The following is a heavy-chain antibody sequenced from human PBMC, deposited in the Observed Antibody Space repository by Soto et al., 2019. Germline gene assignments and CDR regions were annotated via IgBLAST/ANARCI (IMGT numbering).Heavy chain of an antibody. CDR2: IWHDGSIK. CDR1: GFSFSTYG. CDR3: AKAGQNWGRAFNY. J-gene: IGHJ4*02. D-gene: IGHD3-16*01. V-gene: IGHV3-33*03. Sequence: QVQLVESGGGVVQPGMSLRLSCAASGFSFSTYGMHWVRQVPGKGLEWVAVIWHDGSIKYYGDSVKGRFTISRDNSKKTRYLKMDSRGAEDTAVYYGAKAGQNWGRAFNYGGQGTLVTVSS.